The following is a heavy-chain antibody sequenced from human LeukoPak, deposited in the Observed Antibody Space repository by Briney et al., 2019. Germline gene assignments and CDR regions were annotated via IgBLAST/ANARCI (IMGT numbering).Heavy chain of an antibody. Sequence: GRSLRLSCAASGFAFSSYAMHWVRQAPGKGLEWVAVISYDGSNKYYADSVKGRFTISRDNSKNTLYLQMNSLRAEDTAVYYCAREGILWFGELIPFDYWGQGTLVTVSS. J-gene: IGHJ4*02. D-gene: IGHD3-10*01. V-gene: IGHV3-30*04. CDR1: GFAFSSYA. CDR2: ISYDGSNK. CDR3: AREGILWFGELIPFDY.